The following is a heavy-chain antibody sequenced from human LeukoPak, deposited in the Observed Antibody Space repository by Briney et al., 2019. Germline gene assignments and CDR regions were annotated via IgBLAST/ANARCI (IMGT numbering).Heavy chain of an antibody. J-gene: IGHJ4*02. Sequence: GVSLRLSCAASGFTFDDYAMHWVRQAPGKGLEWVSGISWNSGSIGYSDSVKSRFTISRDNAKNSLYLQMNSLRAEDTALYYCATTGYYGSGSYYIPDYWGQGTLVTVSS. D-gene: IGHD3-10*01. CDR3: ATTGYYGSGSYYIPDY. V-gene: IGHV3-9*01. CDR2: ISWNSGSI. CDR1: GFTFDDYA.